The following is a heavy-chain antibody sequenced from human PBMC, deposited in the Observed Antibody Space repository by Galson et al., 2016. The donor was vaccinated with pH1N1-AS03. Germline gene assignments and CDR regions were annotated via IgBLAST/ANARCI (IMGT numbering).Heavy chain of an antibody. D-gene: IGHD3-3*01. V-gene: IGHV4-61*02. CDR1: GGSISRGFYY. CDR2: IYTSGST. J-gene: IGHJ4*02. Sequence: LTCTVSGGSISRGFYYWSWIRQPAGKGLEWIGRIYTSGSTNYNPSLKSRVTISVDTSKNQFSLKLSSVTAADTAVYYCAAGGFWDDEHSYYFNYWGRGTLVTVSS. CDR3: AAGGFWDDEHSYYFNY.